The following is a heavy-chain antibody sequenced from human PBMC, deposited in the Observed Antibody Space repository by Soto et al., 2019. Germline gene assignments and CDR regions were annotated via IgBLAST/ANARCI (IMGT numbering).Heavy chain of an antibody. CDR2: VYPSGNT. J-gene: IGHJ5*02. Sequence: SETLSLTCAVSGSSVSGDFYWAWIRQPPGKGLEWIGSVYPSGNTYYLPSLRGRISLSIDTSKNQISLTLTSVTAADTALFYCVDYSASHNWLGRSGQGTLVTVSS. V-gene: IGHV4-38-2*01. CDR1: GSSVSGDFY. CDR3: VDYSASHNWLGR. D-gene: IGHD6-13*01.